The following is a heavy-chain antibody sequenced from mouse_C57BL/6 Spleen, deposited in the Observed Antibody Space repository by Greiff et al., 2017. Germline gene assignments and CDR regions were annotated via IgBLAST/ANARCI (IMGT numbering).Heavy chain of an antibody. D-gene: IGHD1-1*01. CDR2: ISDGGSYT. V-gene: IGHV5-4*01. CDR1: GFTFSSSA. J-gene: IGHJ3*01. Sequence: EVMLVESGGGLVKPGGSLKLSCAASGFTFSSSAMSWVRQTPEKRLEWVATISDGGSYTYYPDNVKGRFTISRDNAKNNLYLQMSHLKSEDTAMYYCAREDYYGSSYAWFAYWGQGTLVTVSA. CDR3: AREDYYGSSYAWFAY.